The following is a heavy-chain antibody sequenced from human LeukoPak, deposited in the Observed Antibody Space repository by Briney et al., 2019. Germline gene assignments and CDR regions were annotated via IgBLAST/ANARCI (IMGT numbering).Heavy chain of an antibody. Sequence: GGSLRLSCAASGFRLSNYGMHWVRQAPGKGLEWVAVIGTNGISQHYADSVEGRFTASRDNSKNTLYLQMNSLRAEDTAVYYCAKDDYNAGLIDYWGQGTLVTVSS. CDR1: GFRLSNYG. CDR2: IGTNGISQ. D-gene: IGHD4-11*01. CDR3: AKDDYNAGLIDY. J-gene: IGHJ4*02. V-gene: IGHV3-30*18.